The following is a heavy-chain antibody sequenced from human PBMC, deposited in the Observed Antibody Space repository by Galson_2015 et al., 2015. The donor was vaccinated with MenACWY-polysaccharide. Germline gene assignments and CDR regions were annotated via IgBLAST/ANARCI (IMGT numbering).Heavy chain of an antibody. J-gene: IGHJ4*02. D-gene: IGHD6-13*01. CDR2: INSDGSST. V-gene: IGHV3-74*01. Sequence: SLRLSCAASGFTFSSYWMHWVRHAPGKGLVWVSRINSDGSSTSYADSVKGRFTISRDNAKNTLYLQMNSLRAEDTAVYYCARDLRVPKRPGIAAAGTWPHYWGQGTLVTVSS. CDR1: GFTFSSYW. CDR3: ARDLRVPKRPGIAAAGTWPHY.